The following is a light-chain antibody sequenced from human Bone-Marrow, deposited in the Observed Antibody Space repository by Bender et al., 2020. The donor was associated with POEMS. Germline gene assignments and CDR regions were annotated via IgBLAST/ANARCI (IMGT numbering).Light chain of an antibody. CDR3: SYYAGSKEV. V-gene: IGLV2-14*02. CDR2: EVS. Sequence: QSALTQPASVSGSPGQSITISCTGTSSDVGSYNLVSWYQQHPGKAPKLMIYEVSMRPSGVPDRFSGSKSGNTASLTVSEPQAGKEGDYCCSYYAGSKEVFGGGTKLTVL. CDR1: SSDVGSYNL. J-gene: IGLJ2*01.